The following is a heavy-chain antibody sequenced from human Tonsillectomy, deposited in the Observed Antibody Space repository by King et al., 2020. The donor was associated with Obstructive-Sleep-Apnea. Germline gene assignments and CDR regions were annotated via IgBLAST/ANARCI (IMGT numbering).Heavy chain of an antibody. V-gene: IGHV4-59*08. J-gene: IGHJ3*02. D-gene: IGHD6-19*01. CDR1: GGSISSYY. CDR3: ARSGYSSGWSDAFDI. CDR2: IYYSGST. Sequence: QLQLQESGPGLVKPSETLSLTCTVSGGSISSYYWSWIRQPPGKGLEWFGYIYYSGSTNYNPSLKSRVTISVDTSKNQFSLKLSSVTAADTAVYYCARSGYSSGWSDAFDIWGQGTMVTVSS.